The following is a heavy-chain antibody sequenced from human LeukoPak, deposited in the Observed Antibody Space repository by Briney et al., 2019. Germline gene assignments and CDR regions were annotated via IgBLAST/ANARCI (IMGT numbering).Heavy chain of an antibody. V-gene: IGHV1-69*05. J-gene: IGHJ6*03. CDR2: IIPIFGTA. CDR1: GGTFSSYA. CDR3: ARVRELYYYMDV. Sequence: ASVKVSCKASGGTFSSYAISWVRQAPGQGLEWMGGIIPIFGTANYAQKFQGRVMITTDESTSTAYMELSSLRSEDTAVYYCARVRELYYYMDVWGKGTTVTVSS. D-gene: IGHD1-26*01.